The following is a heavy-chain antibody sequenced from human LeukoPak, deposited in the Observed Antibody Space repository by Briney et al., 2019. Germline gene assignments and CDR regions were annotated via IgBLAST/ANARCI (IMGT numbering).Heavy chain of an antibody. CDR2: ISPSGDIT. CDR1: GFTFSSHG. J-gene: IGHJ4*02. D-gene: IGHD5-12*01. V-gene: IGHV3-23*01. Sequence: GGSLRLSCAASGFTFSSHGINWVRQAPGKGLEWVSGISPSGDITYYTDSVQGRFTISRDNSKNMMYVQMNSLRAEDTAIYYCAKNSPGYSGYGVDYWGQGTLVTVSS. CDR3: AKNSPGYSGYGVDY.